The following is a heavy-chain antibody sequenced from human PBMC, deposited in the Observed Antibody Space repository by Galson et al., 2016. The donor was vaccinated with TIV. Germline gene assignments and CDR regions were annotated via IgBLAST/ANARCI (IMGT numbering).Heavy chain of an antibody. V-gene: IGHV3-23*01. D-gene: IGHD3-9*01. J-gene: IGHJ6*02. CDR1: GFTFSSYA. CDR3: EKHFSRYVVSDGVLDV. Sequence: SLRLSCAASGFTFSSYAMGWVRQAPGKGLEWVSTIRGSGISKYYADSVKGRFTISRDNSKSTVYLRMDSLRAEDTATYYCEKHFSRYVVSDGVLDVWGQGTTVTVS. CDR2: IRGSGISK.